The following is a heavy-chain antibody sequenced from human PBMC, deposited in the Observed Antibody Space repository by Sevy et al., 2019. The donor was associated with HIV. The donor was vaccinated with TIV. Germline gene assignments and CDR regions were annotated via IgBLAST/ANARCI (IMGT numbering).Heavy chain of an antibody. V-gene: IGHV3-74*01. CDR1: GFTFSSYW. CDR3: ARAGRSDAFDI. Sequence: GGSLRLSCAASGFTFSSYWMHWVRQAPGKGLVWVSRINSDGSSTSYVDSVKGRFTISRDNAKNTLYLQMNSLRAEDTAVYYCARAGRSDAFDIWGQGTMVTVSS. J-gene: IGHJ3*02. D-gene: IGHD1-26*01. CDR2: INSDGSST.